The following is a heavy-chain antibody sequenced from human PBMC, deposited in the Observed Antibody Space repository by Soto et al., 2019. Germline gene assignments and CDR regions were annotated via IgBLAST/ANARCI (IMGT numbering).Heavy chain of an antibody. D-gene: IGHD2-15*01. CDR2: INAANAQT. CDR3: ARDGPEYCSGGSCYRPLFDY. Sequence: QVQLVQSGAEVKKPGASVKISCKASGYSFSNYDIHWVRQAPGQRPEWMGGINAANAQTLYPQKFHVGLLISRDRSASTAYMELISLRSEDTALYSWARDGPEYCSGGSCYRPLFDYWGQGTLVTVSS. CDR1: GYSFSNYD. J-gene: IGHJ4*02. V-gene: IGHV1-3*01.